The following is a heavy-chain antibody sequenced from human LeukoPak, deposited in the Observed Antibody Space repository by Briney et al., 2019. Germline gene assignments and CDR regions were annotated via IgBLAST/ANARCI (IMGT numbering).Heavy chain of an antibody. J-gene: IGHJ5*02. CDR1: GYSFSSYY. V-gene: IGHV1-46*01. Sequence: ASVKVSCKASGYSFSSYYMPWVRQAPGQGLEWMGIINPSGDSTTYAQKFQGRVTMTRDTSTRTVYMELSSLRSDDTAVYYCARENDYGNNWFDPWGQGTLVTVSS. CDR3: ARENDYGNNWFDP. D-gene: IGHD4-17*01. CDR2: INPSGDST.